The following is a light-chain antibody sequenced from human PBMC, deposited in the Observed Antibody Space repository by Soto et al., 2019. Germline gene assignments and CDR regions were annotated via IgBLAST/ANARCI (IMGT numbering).Light chain of an antibody. CDR1: QSISVS. J-gene: IGKJ1*01. CDR2: DAS. CDR3: QQSYGTPRT. Sequence: DIHMPRCRSPLSASVGNTGTSAWRASQSISVSLAWYQQKPGKAPNLLIYDASTLHGEVPSRVSGSGSEKDFTLTIRSLQPGDFATYSFQQSYGTPRTFGQGTKVDIK. V-gene: IGKV1-39*01.